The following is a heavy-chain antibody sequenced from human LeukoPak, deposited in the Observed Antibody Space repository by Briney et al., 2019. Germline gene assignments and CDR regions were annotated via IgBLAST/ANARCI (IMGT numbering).Heavy chain of an antibody. CDR2: ISSSRSYI. J-gene: IGHJ4*02. CDR1: GFTFSSYS. D-gene: IGHD6-6*01. CDR3: AKAGIGGSSLYYFDY. Sequence: GGSLRLSCAASGFTFSSYSMNWVRQAPGKGLEWVSSISSSRSYIYYADSVKGRFTISRDNSKNTLYLQMNSLRAEDTAVYYCAKAGIGGSSLYYFDYWGQGTLVTVSS. V-gene: IGHV3-21*04.